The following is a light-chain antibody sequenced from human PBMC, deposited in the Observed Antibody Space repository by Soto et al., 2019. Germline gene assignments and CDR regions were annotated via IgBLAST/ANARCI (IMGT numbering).Light chain of an antibody. Sequence: DIQMTQSPTTLSAFVGDRVTITCRASQSISSWLAWYQQKPGKAPKLLIYGASSLESGVPSRFSGSGSGTEFTLTISSLQPDDFATYYCQHYNTYSLFTFGPGTKVDIK. CDR1: QSISSW. J-gene: IGKJ3*01. V-gene: IGKV1-5*01. CDR3: QHYNTYSLFT. CDR2: GAS.